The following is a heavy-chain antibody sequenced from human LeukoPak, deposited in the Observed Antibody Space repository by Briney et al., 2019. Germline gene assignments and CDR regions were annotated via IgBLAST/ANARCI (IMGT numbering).Heavy chain of an antibody. V-gene: IGHV4-34*01. Sequence: PSETLSLTCAVYGGSFSGYYWSWIRQPPGKGLEWIGEINHSGSTNYNPSLKSRVTIPVDTSKNQFSLKLSSVTAADTAVYYCARQKDIVVVVAATDDAFDIWGQGTMVTVSS. CDR2: INHSGST. CDR1: GGSFSGYY. J-gene: IGHJ3*02. CDR3: ARQKDIVVVVAATDDAFDI. D-gene: IGHD2-15*01.